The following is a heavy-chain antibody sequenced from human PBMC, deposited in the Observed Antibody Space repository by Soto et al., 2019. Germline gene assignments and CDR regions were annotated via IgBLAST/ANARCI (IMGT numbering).Heavy chain of an antibody. CDR1: GYTFTNYE. CDR2: ISPSSGNT. J-gene: IGHJ5*02. V-gene: IGHV1-8*01. Sequence: QVQLVQSGAEVKKPGASVTVSCQASGYTFTNYEINWVRQAPGQGLEWLGWISPSSGNTGYPQKFQGRVSMTRNNSMNTAYMELSSLTSDDTAVYYCARGFQIFGVVKKIDPWGQGTLVIVSS. CDR3: ARGFQIFGVVKKIDP. D-gene: IGHD3-3*01.